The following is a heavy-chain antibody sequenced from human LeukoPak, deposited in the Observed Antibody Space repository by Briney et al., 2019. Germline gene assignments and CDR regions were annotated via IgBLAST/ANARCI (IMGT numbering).Heavy chain of an antibody. Sequence: GGSLRLSCAASGFTFSSFSMNWVRQAPGKGLEWVSSISSSGNYMYYADSVKGRFTISRDNAKNSLYLQMNSLRAEDTAVYYCARAGIIAAGEYYYYYGMDVWGQGTTVTVSS. CDR1: GFTFSSFS. CDR3: ARAGIIAAGEYYYYYGMDV. J-gene: IGHJ6*02. V-gene: IGHV3-21*01. D-gene: IGHD6-6*01. CDR2: ISSSGNYM.